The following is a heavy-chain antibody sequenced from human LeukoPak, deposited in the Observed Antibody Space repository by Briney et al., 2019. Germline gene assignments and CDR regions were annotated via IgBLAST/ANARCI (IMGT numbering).Heavy chain of an antibody. Sequence: PGGSLRLSCAASGFTFSSYAMYWVRQAPGKGLEWMAVISYDGMYKFYADSVKGRFTISRDNSNNTVYLQMNSLKTEDTALYYCAKDVQGVSDYWGQGTLVTVSS. V-gene: IGHV3-30*18. CDR1: GFTFSSYA. J-gene: IGHJ4*02. D-gene: IGHD1-1*01. CDR3: AKDVQGVSDY. CDR2: ISYDGMYK.